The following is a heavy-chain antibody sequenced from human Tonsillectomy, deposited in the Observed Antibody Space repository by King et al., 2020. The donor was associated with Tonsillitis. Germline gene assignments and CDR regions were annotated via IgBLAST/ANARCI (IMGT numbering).Heavy chain of an antibody. CDR2: IKWNSGSI. J-gene: IGHJ3*02. V-gene: IGHV3-9*01. Sequence: VQLVESGGGLVQPGRSLRLPCAASGFTFDDYAMHWVRQAPGKGLEWVSGIKWNSGSIGYEDSVKGRFTISRDNAKNSLYLQMNSLRAEDTALYDCAKDSDLTVVTPDDAFDIWGQGTMVTVSS. CDR1: GFTFDDYA. D-gene: IGHD4-23*01. CDR3: AKDSDLTVVTPDDAFDI.